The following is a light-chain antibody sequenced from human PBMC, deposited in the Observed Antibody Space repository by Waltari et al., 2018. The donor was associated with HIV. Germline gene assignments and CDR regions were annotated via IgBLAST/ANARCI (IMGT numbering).Light chain of an antibody. CDR1: QSVSSSY. CDR3: QQYAYSPWT. V-gene: IGKV3-20*01. J-gene: IGKJ1*01. CDR2: GAS. Sequence: EIVLTQSPGTLSLSPGERATRSCRVSQSVSSSYLAWYQQKPGQAPRLLISGASSRATGIPDRFSGSGSGTDFTLTISRLEPEDFALYFCQQYAYSPWTFGQGTKVEIK.